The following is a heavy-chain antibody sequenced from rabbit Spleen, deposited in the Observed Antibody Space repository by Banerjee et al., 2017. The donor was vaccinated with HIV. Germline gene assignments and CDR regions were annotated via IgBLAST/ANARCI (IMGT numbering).Heavy chain of an antibody. CDR1: GFSFSSSYY. CDR3: TRFTPRNSIL. J-gene: IGHJ4*01. V-gene: IGHV1S45*01. Sequence: QEQLVESGGGLVKPEGSLTLTCTASGFSFSSSYYMCWVRQAPGKGLEWIGCIATGDGNTYYASWAKGRFTISKTSSTTVTLQLKSLTAADTATYFCTRFTPRNSILWGPGTLVTVS. CDR2: IATGDGNT.